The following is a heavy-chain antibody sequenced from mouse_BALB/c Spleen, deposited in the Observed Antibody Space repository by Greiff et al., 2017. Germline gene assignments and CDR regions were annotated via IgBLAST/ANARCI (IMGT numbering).Heavy chain of an antibody. D-gene: IGHD2-1*01. CDR2: ISSGSSTI. Sequence: EVKLVESGGGLVQPGGSRKLSCAASGFTFSSFGMHWVRQAPGKGLEWVAYISSGSSTIYYADTVKGRFTISRDNPKNTLFLQMTSLRSEDTAMYYCARRGNYYAIDYWGQGTSVTVSS. CDR1: GFTFSSFG. J-gene: IGHJ4*01. CDR3: ARRGNYYAIDY. V-gene: IGHV5-17*02.